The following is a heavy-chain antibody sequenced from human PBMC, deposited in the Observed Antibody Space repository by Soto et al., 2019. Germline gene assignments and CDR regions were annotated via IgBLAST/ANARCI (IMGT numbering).Heavy chain of an antibody. CDR1: GCTFSSYA. CDR2: IIPIVGTA. Sequence: QVQLVQSGAEVKKPGSSVKVSCKASGCTFSSYAISWVRQAPGQGLEWMGWIIPIVGTANYAQKFQGRVTITADESTRSAYIELRSLSSEATAVYYCARGPGISTGCYSSVSYGMDVWGQGTTVTVSS. CDR3: ARGPGISTGCYSSVSYGMDV. V-gene: IGHV1-69*11. J-gene: IGHJ6*02. D-gene: IGHD2-2*01.